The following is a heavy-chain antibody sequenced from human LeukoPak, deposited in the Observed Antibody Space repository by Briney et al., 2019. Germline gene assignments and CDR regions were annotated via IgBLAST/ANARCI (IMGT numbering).Heavy chain of an antibody. CDR3: AKGMGLAHYYFYGMDV. CDR2: ISYDGSNK. D-gene: IGHD6-19*01. J-gene: IGHJ6*02. V-gene: IGHV3-33*03. Sequence: PGGSLRLSCAASGFTFSNYGMHWVRQAPGKGLEWVAVISYDGSNKYYADSVKGRFTISRDNSKNTLYLQMTSLRAEDAAIYYCAKGMGLAHYYFYGMDVWGQGTTVTVSS. CDR1: GFTFSNYG.